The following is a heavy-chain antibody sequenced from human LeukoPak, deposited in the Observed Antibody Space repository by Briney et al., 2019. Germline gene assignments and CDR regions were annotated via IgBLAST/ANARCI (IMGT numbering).Heavy chain of an antibody. Sequence: GGSLRLSCVASGFTFSDYWMHWVCQAPGKGLVWVSHISLDGRTTSYAGSVKGRFTISRDNTKNTLFLQMNSLRAEDTAVYYCARDPRIATRPSDYWGQGTLVTVSS. V-gene: IGHV3-74*01. CDR1: GFTFSDYW. CDR3: ARDPRIATRPSDY. CDR2: ISLDGRTT. J-gene: IGHJ4*02. D-gene: IGHD6-6*01.